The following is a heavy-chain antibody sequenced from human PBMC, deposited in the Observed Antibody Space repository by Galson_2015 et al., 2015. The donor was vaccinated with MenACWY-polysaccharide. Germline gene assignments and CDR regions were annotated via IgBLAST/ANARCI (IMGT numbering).Heavy chain of an antibody. CDR3: ARAWSSGYYSDY. D-gene: IGHD3-22*01. Sequence: ETLSLTCAVYGGSFTNYFWTWIRQSPEKGLEWIAEINHAGRTTYNPTLRSRVTVSVDPSKNQFSINLTSVTAADTAVYYCARAWSSGYYSDYWGQGIPVAISS. CDR2: INHAGRT. V-gene: IGHV4-34*01. CDR1: GGSFTNYF. J-gene: IGHJ4*02.